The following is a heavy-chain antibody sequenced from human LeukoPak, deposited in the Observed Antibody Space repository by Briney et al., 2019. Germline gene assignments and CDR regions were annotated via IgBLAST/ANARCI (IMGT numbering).Heavy chain of an antibody. CDR2: ISGSGDST. CDR3: AKGAYYAD. D-gene: IGHD3-3*01. CDR1: GFTFSNYS. J-gene: IGHJ4*02. V-gene: IGHV3-23*01. Sequence: PGGSLRLSCEASGFTFSNYSMNWVRQAPGKGLEWVSTISGSGDSTYYADSVKGRFTSSRDNSKNTLYLQMNSLRAEDTAVYYCAKGAYYADWGQGTLVTVSS.